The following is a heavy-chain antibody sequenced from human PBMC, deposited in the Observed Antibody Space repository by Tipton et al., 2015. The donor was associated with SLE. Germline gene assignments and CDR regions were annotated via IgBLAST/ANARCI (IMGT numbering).Heavy chain of an antibody. J-gene: IGHJ3*02. V-gene: IGHV4-59*01. CDR3: ARVGDLGAFDI. D-gene: IGHD3-10*01. CDR1: GGSISSYY. Sequence: TLSLTCTVSGGSISSYYLSWIRQPPGKGLEWIGYIYYSGSTNYNPSLKSRVTMSVDTSKNQFSLKLSSVTAADTAVYYCARVGDLGAFDIWGQGTMVTVSS. CDR2: IYYSGST.